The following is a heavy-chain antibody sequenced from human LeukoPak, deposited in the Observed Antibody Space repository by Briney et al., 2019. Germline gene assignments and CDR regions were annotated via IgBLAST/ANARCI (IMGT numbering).Heavy chain of an antibody. J-gene: IGHJ4*02. CDR3: ARRQWLVGLGY. Sequence: GGSLRLSCAASGLTFSSYAMSWIRQAPGKGLEWVSYISSSGSTIYYADSVKGRFTISRDNAKNSLYLQMNSLRAEDTAVYYCARRQWLVGLGYWGQGTLVTVSS. V-gene: IGHV3-11*04. CDR1: GLTFSSYA. CDR2: ISSSGSTI. D-gene: IGHD6-19*01.